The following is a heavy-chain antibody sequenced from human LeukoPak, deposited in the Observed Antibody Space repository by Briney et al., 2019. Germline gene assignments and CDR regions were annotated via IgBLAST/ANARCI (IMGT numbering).Heavy chain of an antibody. CDR2: INPNSGGT. Sequence: ASVKVSCEASGYTFTGYYMHWVRQAPGQGLEWMGWINPNSGGTNYAQKFQGRVTMTRDTSISTAYMELSRLRSDDTAVYYCARVRRTALGEPFDYWGQGTLVTVSS. D-gene: IGHD1-26*01. J-gene: IGHJ4*02. V-gene: IGHV1-2*02. CDR3: ARVRRTALGEPFDY. CDR1: GYTFTGYY.